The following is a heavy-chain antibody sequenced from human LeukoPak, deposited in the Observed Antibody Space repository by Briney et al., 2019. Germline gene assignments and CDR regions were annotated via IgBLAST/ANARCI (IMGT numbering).Heavy chain of an antibody. CDR2: FSASGGST. D-gene: IGHD1-26*01. CDR1: GFTFSSYA. CDR3: AKGLNSGNYYDAFDI. Sequence: PGGSLRLSCAASGFTFSSYAMSWVRQAPGKGREGGSGFSASGGSTYYGDSVKGRFSISRDKSKNTLYLKMNILRAEDTAVYYCAKGLNSGNYYDAFDIWGQGTLVTVSS. V-gene: IGHV3-23*02. J-gene: IGHJ3*02.